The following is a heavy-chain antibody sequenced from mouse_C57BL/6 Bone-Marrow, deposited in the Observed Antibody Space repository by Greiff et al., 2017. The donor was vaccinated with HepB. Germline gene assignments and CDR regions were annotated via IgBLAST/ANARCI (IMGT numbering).Heavy chain of an antibody. CDR1: GFNIKDYY. CDR3: TGGSSPYWYFDV. CDR2: IDPEDGDT. Sequence: EVQLQQSGAELVRPGASVKLSCTASGFNIKDYYMHWVKQRPEPGLEWIGRIDPEDGDTEYAPKFQGKATMTADTSSNTAYLQLSSLTSEDTAVYYCTGGSSPYWYFDVWGTGTTVTVSS. V-gene: IGHV14-1*01. D-gene: IGHD1-1*01. J-gene: IGHJ1*03.